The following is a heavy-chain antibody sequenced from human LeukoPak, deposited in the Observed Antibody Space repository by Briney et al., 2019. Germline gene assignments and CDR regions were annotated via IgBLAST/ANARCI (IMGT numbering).Heavy chain of an antibody. D-gene: IGHD6-13*01. J-gene: IGHJ4*02. Sequence: GGSLRLSCAASGFTFSSYSMNWVRQAPGKGLEWVSSISGSGDSTYYADSVKGRFTISRDNSKNTLYLQMNSLRAEDTAVYYCAKTAGIAAAADFDYWGQGTLVTVSS. CDR2: ISGSGDST. CDR1: GFTFSSYS. CDR3: AKTAGIAAAADFDY. V-gene: IGHV3-23*01.